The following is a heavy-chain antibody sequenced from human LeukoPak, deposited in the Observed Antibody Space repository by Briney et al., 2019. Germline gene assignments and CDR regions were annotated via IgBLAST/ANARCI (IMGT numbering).Heavy chain of an antibody. V-gene: IGHV4-34*01. J-gene: IGHJ4*02. CDR3: ARGPRGDIVVVPAATKYYFDY. Sequence: PSETLSLTCAVYGGSFSGYYWSWLRQPPGKGLEWIGEINHSGSTNYNPSLKSRVTISVDTSKNQFSLKLSSVTAADTAVYYCARGPRGDIVVVPAATKYYFDYWGQGTLVTVSS. CDR1: GGSFSGYY. CDR2: INHSGST. D-gene: IGHD2-2*01.